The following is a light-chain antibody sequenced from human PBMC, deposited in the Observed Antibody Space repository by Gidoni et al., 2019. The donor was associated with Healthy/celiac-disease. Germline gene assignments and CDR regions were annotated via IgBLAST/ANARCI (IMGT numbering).Light chain of an antibody. CDR1: SSDVGGYNY. Sequence: QSALTQPASVSGSPGQSITISCTGPSSDVGGYNYVSWYQQHPGKAPKLMIYEVSNRPSGVSNSFSGSKSGNTASLTISALQAEDEADYYCSSYTSSSTYVVGTGTKVTVL. V-gene: IGLV2-14*01. CDR2: EVS. CDR3: SSYTSSSTYV. J-gene: IGLJ1*01.